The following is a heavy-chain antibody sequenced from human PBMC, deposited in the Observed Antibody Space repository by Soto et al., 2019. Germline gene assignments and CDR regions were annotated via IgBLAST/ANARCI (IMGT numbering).Heavy chain of an antibody. D-gene: IGHD3-10*01. V-gene: IGHV4-59*01. Sequence: SETLSLTCTVSGVSISTYYWSWIRLPPGKGLEWIGYISYSGSTNYNPSLKNRVTMSVDTSKNQFSLKLSSVTAADTAVYYCARRLMIREVITHGMDVRGQGTSVTVSS. J-gene: IGHJ6*02. CDR1: GVSISTYY. CDR3: ARRLMIREVITHGMDV. CDR2: ISYSGST.